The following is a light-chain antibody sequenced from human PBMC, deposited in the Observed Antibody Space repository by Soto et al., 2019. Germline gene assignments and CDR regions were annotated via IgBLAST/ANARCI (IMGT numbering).Light chain of an antibody. Sequence: QSALTQPASVSGSPGQSITISCTGTSSDVGGYNYVSWYQQHPGKAPKLMIYEVSNRPSGDSDRFSGSESGNTASLTISGLQAEDEADYYCSSYTSSSTPYVFGSGTKLTVL. CDR1: SSDVGGYNY. J-gene: IGLJ1*01. V-gene: IGLV2-14*03. CDR2: EVS. CDR3: SSYTSSSTPYV.